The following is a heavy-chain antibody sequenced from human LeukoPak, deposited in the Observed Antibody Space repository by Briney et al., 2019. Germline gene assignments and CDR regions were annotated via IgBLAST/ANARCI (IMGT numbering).Heavy chain of an antibody. D-gene: IGHD3-22*01. CDR3: ARENSFLRGYYYDRSGFDY. J-gene: IGHJ4*02. V-gene: IGHV4-59*12. Sequence: SETLSLTCTVSGGSISSYYWSWIRQPPGKGLEWIGSIYYSGSTYYNPSLKSRVTISVDTSKNQFSLKLSSVTAADTAVYYCARENSFLRGYYYDRSGFDYRGQGTLVTVSS. CDR2: IYYSGST. CDR1: GGSISSYY.